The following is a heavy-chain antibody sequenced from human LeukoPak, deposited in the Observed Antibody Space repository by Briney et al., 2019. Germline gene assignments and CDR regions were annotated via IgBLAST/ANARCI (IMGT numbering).Heavy chain of an antibody. CDR1: GGSFSGYY. CDR3: ARALSGSGWKGDWFDP. J-gene: IGHJ5*02. CDR2: INHSGST. Sequence: TPSETLSLTCAVYGGSFSGYYWSRIRQPPGKGLEWIGEINHSGSTNYNPSLKSRVTISVDTSKNQFSLKLSSVTAADTAVYYCARALSGSGWKGDWFDPWGQGTLVTVSS. V-gene: IGHV4-34*01. D-gene: IGHD6-19*01.